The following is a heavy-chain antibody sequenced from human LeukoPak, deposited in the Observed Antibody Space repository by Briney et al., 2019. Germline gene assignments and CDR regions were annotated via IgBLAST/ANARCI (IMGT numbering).Heavy chain of an antibody. CDR3: ARVRGTGSY. CDR1: GGSFSGYY. CDR2: INHSGST. V-gene: IGHV4-34*01. Sequence: SETLSLTCAVYGGSFSGYYWSWIRQPPGKGLEWIGEINHSGSTNYNPSLKSRVTISVDTSKNQYSLKLSSVTAADTAVYYCARVRGTGSYWGQGTLVTVSS. D-gene: IGHD3-10*01. J-gene: IGHJ4*02.